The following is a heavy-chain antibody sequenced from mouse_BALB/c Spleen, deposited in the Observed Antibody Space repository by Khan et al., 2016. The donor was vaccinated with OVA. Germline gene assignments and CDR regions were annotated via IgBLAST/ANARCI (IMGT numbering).Heavy chain of an antibody. CDR1: GYSFTSYL. CDR2: IYPGNSDT. Sequence: VQLKQSGTVLARPGASVKMSCKASGYSFTSYLIHWVKQRPGQGLEWIGDIYPGNSDTRYNQKFKDKAKLTSGTSASTAYMELSSLTNEDSAGYYGTRGGFSSVAYWGQGTLVTVSA. CDR3: TRGGFSSVAY. J-gene: IGHJ3*01. D-gene: IGHD1-3*01. V-gene: IGHV1-5*01.